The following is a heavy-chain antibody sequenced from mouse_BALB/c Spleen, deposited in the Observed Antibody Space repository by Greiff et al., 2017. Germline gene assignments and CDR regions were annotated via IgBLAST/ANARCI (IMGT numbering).Heavy chain of an antibody. CDR3: ASLYADYFDY. CDR1: GYTFTDYN. CDR2: IYPYNGGT. Sequence: VQLKESGPELVKPGASVKISCKASGYTFTDYNMHWVKQSHGKSLEWIGYIYPYNGGTGYNQKFKSKATLTVDNSSSTAYLQLSSLTSEDTAVYYCASLYADYFDYWGQGTTLTVSS. D-gene: IGHD1-1*01. V-gene: IGHV1S29*02. J-gene: IGHJ2*01.